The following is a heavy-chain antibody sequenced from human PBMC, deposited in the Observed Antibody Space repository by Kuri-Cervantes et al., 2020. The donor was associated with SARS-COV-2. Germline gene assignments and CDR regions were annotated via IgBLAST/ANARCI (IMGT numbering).Heavy chain of an antibody. CDR3: ATGISLRFLEWLAAFDI. CDR1: GYTLPELS. V-gene: IGHV1-24*01. D-gene: IGHD3-3*01. J-gene: IGHJ3*02. CDR2: FDREDGKR. Sequence: ASVKVSCKVSGYTLPELSMHWVRQAPGKGLERMGGFDREDGKRVYAQKFQGRVTMTEDTSTHTAYMELSSLRPEDTAVYYCATGISLRFLEWLAAFDIWGQGTMVTVSS.